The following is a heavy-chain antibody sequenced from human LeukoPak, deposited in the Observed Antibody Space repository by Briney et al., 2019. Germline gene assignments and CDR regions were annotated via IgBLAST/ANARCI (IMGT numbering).Heavy chain of an antibody. Sequence: SETLSLTCVVYGGSFSSYYWSWIRQPPGKGLEWIGEINHSGSTNYNPSLKSRVTISVDRSKNQFSLKLSSVTAADTAVYYCARGRKTPLNYYDSSGSYFDYWGQGTLVTVSS. J-gene: IGHJ4*02. V-gene: IGHV4-34*01. CDR3: ARGRKTPLNYYDSSGSYFDY. D-gene: IGHD3-22*01. CDR1: GGSFSSYY. CDR2: INHSGST.